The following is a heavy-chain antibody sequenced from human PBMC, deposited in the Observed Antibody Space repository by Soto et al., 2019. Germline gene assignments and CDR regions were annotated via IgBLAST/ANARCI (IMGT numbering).Heavy chain of an antibody. Sequence: GGSLRLSCAVSGFTFSSYDMHWVRQAPGKGLEWVAIVSYDGTNKYYADSVKGRFTISRDNSNNTLYLHMHSLRAEDTAVYYCAKDGGAELDYWGQGTLVTVSS. J-gene: IGHJ4*02. CDR2: VSYDGTNK. D-gene: IGHD1-26*01. V-gene: IGHV3-30*18. CDR1: GFTFSSYD. CDR3: AKDGGAELDY.